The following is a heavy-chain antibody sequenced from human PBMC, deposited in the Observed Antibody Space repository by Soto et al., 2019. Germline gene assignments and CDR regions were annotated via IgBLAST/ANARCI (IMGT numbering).Heavy chain of an antibody. CDR3: AYCSGGSCYWGVDFDI. Sequence: GGSLRLSCAASGFTFSSYWMSWVRQAPGKGLEWVANIKQDGSEKYYVDSVKGRFTISRDNAKNSLYLQMNSLRAEDTAVYYCAYCSGGSCYWGVDFDIWGQGKMVTGSS. D-gene: IGHD2-15*01. J-gene: IGHJ3*02. V-gene: IGHV3-7*03. CDR1: GFTFSSYW. CDR2: IKQDGSEK.